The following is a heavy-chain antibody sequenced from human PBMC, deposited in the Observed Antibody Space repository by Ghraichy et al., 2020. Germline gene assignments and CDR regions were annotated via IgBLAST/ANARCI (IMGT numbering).Heavy chain of an antibody. Sequence: SETLSLTCAVYGGSFSGYYWSWIRQPPGKGLEWIGEINHSGSTNYNPSLKSRVTISVDTSKNQFSLKLSSVTAADTAVYYCARGGNSYYYYYYGMDVWGQGTTVTVSS. J-gene: IGHJ6*02. V-gene: IGHV4-34*01. CDR1: GGSFSGYY. D-gene: IGHD4-23*01. CDR2: INHSGST. CDR3: ARGGNSYYYYYYGMDV.